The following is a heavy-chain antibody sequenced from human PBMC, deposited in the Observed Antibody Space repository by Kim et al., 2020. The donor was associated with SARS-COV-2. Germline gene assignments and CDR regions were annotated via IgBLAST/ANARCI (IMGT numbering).Heavy chain of an antibody. V-gene: IGHV1-69*02. CDR3: ARLLSGHKDY. J-gene: IGHJ4*02. D-gene: IGHD6-25*01. CDR2: IA. Sequence: IANYAQKVQGRVTITADKSTSTAYMELSSLRSEDTAVYYCARLLSGHKDYWGQGTLVTVSS.